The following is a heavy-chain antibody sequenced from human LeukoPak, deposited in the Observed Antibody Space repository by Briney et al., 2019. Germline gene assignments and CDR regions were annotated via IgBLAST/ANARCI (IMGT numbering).Heavy chain of an antibody. Sequence: GGSLRLSCAASGFTFDDYAMHWVRQAPGKGLEWVSGISWNSGSIGYADSVKGRFTISRDNAKNSLYLQMNSLRAEDTALYYCAAGRHSTMGNNWFDPWGQGILVTVSS. CDR1: GFTFDDYA. CDR2: ISWNSGSI. D-gene: IGHD6-13*01. CDR3: AAGRHSTMGNNWFDP. J-gene: IGHJ5*02. V-gene: IGHV3-9*01.